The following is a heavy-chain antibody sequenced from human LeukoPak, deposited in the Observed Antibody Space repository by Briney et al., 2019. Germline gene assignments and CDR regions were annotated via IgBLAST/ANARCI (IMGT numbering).Heavy chain of an antibody. J-gene: IGHJ4*02. D-gene: IGHD1-26*01. CDR3: AREVFTRWGAAVYFDY. Sequence: SVKVSCKASGGTFSSYAISWVRQAPGQGLEWMGGIIPIFGTANYAQKFQGRVTITADKSTSTAYMEVSSLRSEDTAVYSCAREVFTRWGAAVYFDYWGQGTLVTVSS. CDR2: IIPIFGTA. CDR1: GGTFSSYA. V-gene: IGHV1-69*06.